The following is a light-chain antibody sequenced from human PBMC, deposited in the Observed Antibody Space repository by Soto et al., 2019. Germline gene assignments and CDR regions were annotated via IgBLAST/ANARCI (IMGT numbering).Light chain of an antibody. CDR1: QSVSRN. Sequence: TQSPATLSVSPGDRATLSCRASQSVSRNLAWYQQKPGRAPRLLLYGASTRATGVPARFSGSGSGTEFTLSISSLQSEDFAVYYCQQYGDWPPDTFGQGTKLEI. CDR2: GAS. J-gene: IGKJ2*01. CDR3: QQYGDWPPDT. V-gene: IGKV3-15*01.